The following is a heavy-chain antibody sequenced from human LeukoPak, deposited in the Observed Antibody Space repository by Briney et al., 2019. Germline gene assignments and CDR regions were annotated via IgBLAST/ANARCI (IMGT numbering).Heavy chain of an antibody. CDR2: ISSSSSYI. CDR3: ARDQGQLLYGFDY. J-gene: IGHJ4*02. V-gene: IGHV3-21*01. CDR1: GFTFSSYS. Sequence: GGSLRLSCAASGFTFSSYSMNWVRQAPGKGLEWVSSISSSSSYIYYADSVKGRFTISRDNAKSSLYLQMNSLRAEDTAVYYCARDQGQLLYGFDYWGQGTLVTVSS. D-gene: IGHD2-2*02.